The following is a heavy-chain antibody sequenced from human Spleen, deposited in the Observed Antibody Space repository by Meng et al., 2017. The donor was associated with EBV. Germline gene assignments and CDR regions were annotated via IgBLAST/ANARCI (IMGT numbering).Heavy chain of an antibody. CDR1: GGSVSSGSYY. CDR3: TRAGASLSPPS. J-gene: IGHJ5*02. V-gene: IGHV4-61*01. Sequence: QVQLQESGPRLVKPSETLALTCTGSGGSVSSGSYYWNWIRQPPGKGLEWIGYIYYTGNTNYNPSLKSRVSMSIDTSTNQFSLNLSPVTAADTAIYYCTRAGASLSPPSWGQGTLVTVSS. CDR2: IYYTGNT. D-gene: IGHD3-10*01.